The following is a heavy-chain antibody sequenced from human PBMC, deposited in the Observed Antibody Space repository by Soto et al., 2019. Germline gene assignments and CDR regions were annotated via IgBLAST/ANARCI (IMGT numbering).Heavy chain of an antibody. CDR3: ASIFEEATIARVDY. D-gene: IGHD3-9*01. CDR1: GYTFTSYG. Sequence: VASVKVSCKASGYTFTSYGISWVRQAPGQGLEWMGWISSYNGNTNYAQKLQGRVTMTTDTSTSTAYMELRSLRSDDTAVYYCASIFEEATIARVDYWGQGTLVTVSS. V-gene: IGHV1-18*01. CDR2: ISSYNGNT. J-gene: IGHJ4*02.